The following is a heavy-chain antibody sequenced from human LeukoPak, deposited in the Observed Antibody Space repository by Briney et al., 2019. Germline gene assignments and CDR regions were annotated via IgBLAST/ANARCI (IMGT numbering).Heavy chain of an antibody. CDR2: IYSGGST. J-gene: IGHJ4*02. D-gene: IGHD2-2*01. CDR3: ARGQSSTSCCHFDY. Sequence: GGSLRLSCADSGFTVSSNYMSWVRQAPGKGLEWVSVIYSGGSTYYADSVKGRFTISRDNSKNTLYLQMNSLRAEDTAVYYCARGQSSTSCCHFDYWGQGTLVTVSS. V-gene: IGHV3-66*02. CDR1: GFTVSSNY.